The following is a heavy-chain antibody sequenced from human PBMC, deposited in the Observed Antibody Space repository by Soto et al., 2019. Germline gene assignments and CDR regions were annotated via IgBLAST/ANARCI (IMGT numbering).Heavy chain of an antibody. J-gene: IGHJ4*02. D-gene: IGHD3-16*01. Sequence: PSETLSLTCTVSGGSISSGGYYWSWIRQHPGKGLEWIGYIYYSGSTYYNPSLKSRVTISVDTSKNQFSLKLSSVTAADTAVYYCARDLGRGSYFDYWGQGTLVTVSS. V-gene: IGHV4-31*03. CDR3: ARDLGRGSYFDY. CDR1: GGSISSGGYY. CDR2: IYYSGST.